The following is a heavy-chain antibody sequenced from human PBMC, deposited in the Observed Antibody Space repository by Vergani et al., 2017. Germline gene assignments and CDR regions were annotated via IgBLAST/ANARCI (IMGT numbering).Heavy chain of an antibody. D-gene: IGHD3-22*01. CDR3: ARDKRRYYDSSSYAFDI. V-gene: IGHV3-23*01. CDR1: GFTFSSYA. CDR2: ISGSGGST. Sequence: EVQLLESGGGLVQPGGSLRLSCAASGFTFSSYAMSWVRQAPGKGLEWVSAISGSGGSTYYADSVKGRFTISRDNSKNTLYLQMNSLRAEDTAVYYCARDKRRYYDSSSYAFDIWGQGTMVTVSS. J-gene: IGHJ3*02.